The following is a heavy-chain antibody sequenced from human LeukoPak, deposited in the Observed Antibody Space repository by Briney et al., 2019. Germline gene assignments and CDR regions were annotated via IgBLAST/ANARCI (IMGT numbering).Heavy chain of an antibody. V-gene: IGHV4-30-2*01. Sequence: SETLSLTCTVSGGSISSGGYYWSWIRQPPGKGLEWIGYIYHSGSTYYNPSLKSRVTISVDRSKNQFSLKLSSVTAADTAVYYCARDRYGDHTYFDYWGQGTLVTVSS. D-gene: IGHD4-17*01. J-gene: IGHJ4*02. CDR2: IYHSGST. CDR1: GGSISSGGYY. CDR3: ARDRYGDHTYFDY.